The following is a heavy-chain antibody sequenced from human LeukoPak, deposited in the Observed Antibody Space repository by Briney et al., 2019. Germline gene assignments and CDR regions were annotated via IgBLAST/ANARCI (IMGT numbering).Heavy chain of an antibody. V-gene: IGHV4-34*01. CDR2: ISHSGST. CDR1: GGSFSGYY. CDR3: ARVEIGPSGNVIDY. D-gene: IGHD3/OR15-3a*01. J-gene: IGHJ4*02. Sequence: SETLSLTCAVYGGSFSGYYWRWIRQPPGKGLEWIGEISHSGSTNYNPSLKSRVTVSLDTSKSQFSLKLSSVTAADTAVYYCARVEIGPSGNVIDYWGQGTLVTVSS.